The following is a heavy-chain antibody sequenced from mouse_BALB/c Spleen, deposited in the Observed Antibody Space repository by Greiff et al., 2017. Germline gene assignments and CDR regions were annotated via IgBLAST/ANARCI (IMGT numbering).Heavy chain of an antibody. V-gene: IGHV1-18*01. CDR1: GYTFTDYN. J-gene: IGHJ3*01. CDR3: ARGLYDYGFAY. Sequence: VQLQQPGAELVKPGTSVKLSCKASGYTFTDYNMDWVKQSHGKSLEWIGDINPNNGGTIYNQKFKGKATLTVDKSSSTAYMELRSLTSEDTAVYYCARGLYDYGFAYWGQGTLVTVSA. CDR2: INPNNGGT. D-gene: IGHD2-4*01.